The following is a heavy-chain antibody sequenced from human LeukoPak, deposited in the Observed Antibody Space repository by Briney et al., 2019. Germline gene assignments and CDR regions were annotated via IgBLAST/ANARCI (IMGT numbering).Heavy chain of an antibody. Sequence: ASVKVSCKASGYTFTGHYMHWVRQAPGQGREWMGWSNPNSGGTHCAHKFQGRVTMTRDTSISTAYMELSRLRSDDTAVYYCARETTVVTPGGDYWGQGTLVTVSS. J-gene: IGHJ4*02. CDR2: SNPNSGGT. CDR3: ARETTVVTPGGDY. CDR1: GYTFTGHY. D-gene: IGHD4-23*01. V-gene: IGHV1-2*02.